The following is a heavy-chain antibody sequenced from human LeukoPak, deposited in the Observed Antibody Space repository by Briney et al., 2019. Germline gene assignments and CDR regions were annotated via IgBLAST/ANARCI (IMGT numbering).Heavy chain of an antibody. Sequence: GGSVRLSCAASGFTVSSNYMSWVRQAPGKGLEWVSVIYSGGSTYYADSVKGRFTISTDNSKNTLYLQKNSLRAEDTAVYYCARARVLRFLEWLPFDYWGQGTLVTVSS. D-gene: IGHD3-3*01. CDR1: GFTVSSNY. J-gene: IGHJ4*02. CDR2: IYSGGST. CDR3: ARARVLRFLEWLPFDY. V-gene: IGHV3-53*01.